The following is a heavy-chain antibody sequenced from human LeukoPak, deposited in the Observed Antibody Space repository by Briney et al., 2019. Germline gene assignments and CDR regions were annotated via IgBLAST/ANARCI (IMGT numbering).Heavy chain of an antibody. CDR2: ISGSGGST. J-gene: IGHJ6*02. CDR3: ARGRSGSYYGMDV. Sequence: GGSLRLSCAASGFTFSSYAMSWVRQAPGKGLEWVSAISGSGGSTYYADSVKGRFTISRDNSKNTLYLQMNSLRAEDTAVYYCARGRSGSYYGMDVWGQGTTVTVSS. D-gene: IGHD1-26*01. CDR1: GFTFSSYA. V-gene: IGHV3-23*01.